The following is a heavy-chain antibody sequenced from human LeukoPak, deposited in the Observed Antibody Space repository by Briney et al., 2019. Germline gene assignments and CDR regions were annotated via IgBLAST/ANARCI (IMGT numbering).Heavy chain of an antibody. CDR1: GFTFDDYA. Sequence: GRSLRLSCAASGFTFDDYAMHWVRQAPGKGLEWASGISWNSGSIGYADSVKGRFTISRDNAKNSLYLQMNSLRAEDMALYYCAKGSYSSGWGYFQHWGQGTLVTVSS. D-gene: IGHD6-19*01. CDR2: ISWNSGSI. V-gene: IGHV3-9*03. CDR3: AKGSYSSGWGYFQH. J-gene: IGHJ1*01.